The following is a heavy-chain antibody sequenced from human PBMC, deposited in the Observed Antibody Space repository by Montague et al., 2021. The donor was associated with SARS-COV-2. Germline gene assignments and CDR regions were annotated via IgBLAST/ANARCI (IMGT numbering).Heavy chain of an antibody. D-gene: IGHD3-16*01. J-gene: IGHJ4*02. CDR2: VLYTGTT. CDR1: GGSIANSHKY. Sequence: SETLSLTCTVSGGSIANSHKYWGWVRQPPGKGLEWIGSVLYTGTTYDHPSLTARVTISLGTSKNQFSLKMYSVTAADTATYFCVAGGDSAKAGAYWGQGTLVTVSS. CDR3: VAGGDSAKAGAY. V-gene: IGHV4-39*07.